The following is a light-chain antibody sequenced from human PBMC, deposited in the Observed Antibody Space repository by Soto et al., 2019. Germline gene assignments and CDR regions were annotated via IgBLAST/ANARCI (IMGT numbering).Light chain of an antibody. CDR3: SSYTSSSTPLYV. J-gene: IGLJ1*01. V-gene: IGLV2-14*01. Sequence: QSALTQPASVSGSPGQSITISCTGTSSDVGGYNYVSWYQQHPGKAPKLMIYEVSNRPSGVSNRFSGSKSGNTASLTISGLQAEDEADYYCSSYTSSSTPLYVFGTATKLTVL. CDR1: SSDVGGYNY. CDR2: EVS.